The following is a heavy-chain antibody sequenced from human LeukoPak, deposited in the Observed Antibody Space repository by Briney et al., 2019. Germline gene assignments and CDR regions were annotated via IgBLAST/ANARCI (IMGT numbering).Heavy chain of an antibody. J-gene: IGHJ3*02. CDR2: INPNSGGR. Sequence: ASVKVSCKASGYTFTGYYMHWVRQAPGQGLEWMGWINPNSGGRNYPQKFQGRVTMTRDTSVSTAYMELSRLVSDETAVYYCAKVGGYSNSRHAFDIWGQGTMVTVSS. D-gene: IGHD4-11*01. CDR1: GYTFTGYY. CDR3: AKVGGYSNSRHAFDI. V-gene: IGHV1-2*02.